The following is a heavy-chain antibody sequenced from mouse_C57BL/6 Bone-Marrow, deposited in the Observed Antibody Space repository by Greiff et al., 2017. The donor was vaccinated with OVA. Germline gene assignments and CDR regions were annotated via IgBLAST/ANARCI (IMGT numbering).Heavy chain of an antibody. J-gene: IGHJ3*01. V-gene: IGHV1-81*01. CDR2: IYPRSGNT. CDR1: GYTFTSYG. Sequence: VQLQESGAELARPGASVKLSCKASGYTFTSYGISWVKQRTGQGLEWIGEIYPRSGNTYYNEKFKGTATLTADKSSSTAYMELRSLTSEDSAVYVCARSEYYGRFAYWGQGTLVTVSA. CDR3: ARSEYYGRFAY. D-gene: IGHD1-1*01.